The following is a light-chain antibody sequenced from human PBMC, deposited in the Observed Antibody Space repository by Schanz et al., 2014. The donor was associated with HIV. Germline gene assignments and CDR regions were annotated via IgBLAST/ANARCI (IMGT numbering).Light chain of an antibody. CDR2: NDN. CDR1: RSTLERTP. CDR3: QSFDRLMRGLV. J-gene: IGLJ2*01. Sequence: QSVLTQAPSASGAPGQSVTISCSGSRSTLERTPVDWYQHLPGTAPRLLIHNDNQRPSGVPDRFSGSKSGTSASLAITGLQADDEADYYCQSFDRLMRGLVFGGGTKLTVL. V-gene: IGLV1-44*01.